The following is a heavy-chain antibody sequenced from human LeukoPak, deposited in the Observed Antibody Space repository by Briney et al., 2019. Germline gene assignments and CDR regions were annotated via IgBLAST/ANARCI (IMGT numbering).Heavy chain of an antibody. CDR3: ARDSSGGTGDY. CDR2: ISYDGSNK. J-gene: IGHJ4*02. CDR1: GFTFDSYG. Sequence: GGSLRLSCAVSGFTFDSYGMHWVRQAPGKGLEWVAVISYDGSNKYYADSVKGRFTISRDNSKNTLYLQMNSLRAEDTAVYYCARDSSGGTGDYWGQGTLVTVSS. D-gene: IGHD6-19*01. V-gene: IGHV3-30*03.